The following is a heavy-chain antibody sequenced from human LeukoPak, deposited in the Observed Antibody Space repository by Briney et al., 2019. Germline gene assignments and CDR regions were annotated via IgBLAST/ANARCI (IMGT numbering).Heavy chain of an antibody. CDR3: ARAGPLSSGYYYGN. Sequence: PSETLSLTCAVYGGSFSGYYWSWIRQPPGKGLEWIGEINHSGSTNYNPSLKSRVTISVDTSKNQFSLKLSSVTAADTAVYYCARAGPLSSGYYYGNWGQGTLVTVSS. CDR1: GGSFSGYY. D-gene: IGHD3-22*01. J-gene: IGHJ4*02. CDR2: INHSGST. V-gene: IGHV4-34*01.